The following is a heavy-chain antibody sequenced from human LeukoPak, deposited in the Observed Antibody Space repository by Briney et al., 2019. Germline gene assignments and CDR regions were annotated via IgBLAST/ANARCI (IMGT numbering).Heavy chain of an antibody. CDR2: ISPSGGST. V-gene: IGHV1-46*01. Sequence: ASVKVSCKASGYTFTSYYMHWVRQAPGQGLEWMGIISPSGGSTSYAQKFQGRVTMTRDTSISTAYMELSRLRSDDTAVYYCASMVRGVHYWGQGTLVTVSS. CDR3: ASMVRGVHY. J-gene: IGHJ4*02. CDR1: GYTFTSYY. D-gene: IGHD3-10*01.